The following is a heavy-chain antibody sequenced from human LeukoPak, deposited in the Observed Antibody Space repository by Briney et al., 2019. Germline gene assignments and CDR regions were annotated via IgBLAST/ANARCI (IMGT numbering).Heavy chain of an antibody. CDR3: AKDGDCGDGGCFPNNFNY. D-gene: IGHD2-15*01. Sequence: GGSLRLSCAASGFMFSAYGMHWVRQAPGKGLEWVAVISSDGSSKNYADSVKGRFSMSRDNSKNTLYLQMNSLRIEDTAVYYCAKDGDCGDGGCFPNNFNYWGQGTLVTVSS. CDR1: GFMFSAYG. V-gene: IGHV3-30*18. CDR2: ISSDGSSK. J-gene: IGHJ4*02.